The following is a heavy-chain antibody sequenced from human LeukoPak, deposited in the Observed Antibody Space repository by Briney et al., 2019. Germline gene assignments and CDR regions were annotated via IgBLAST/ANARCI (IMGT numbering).Heavy chain of an antibody. Sequence: SVKVSCKASGGTFSSYAISWVRQAPGQGLEWMGGIIPIFGTANYAQKFQGRVTITTDESTSTAYMELSSLRSEDTAVYYCARDPAALRTFYGDYGDWYFDLWGRGTLVTVSS. CDR1: GGTFSSYA. CDR2: IIPIFGTA. V-gene: IGHV1-69*05. D-gene: IGHD4-17*01. CDR3: ARDPAALRTFYGDYGDWYFDL. J-gene: IGHJ2*01.